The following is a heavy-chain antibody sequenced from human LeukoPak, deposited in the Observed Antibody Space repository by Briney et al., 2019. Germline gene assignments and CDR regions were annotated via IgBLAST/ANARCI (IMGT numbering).Heavy chain of an antibody. J-gene: IGHJ5*02. D-gene: IGHD3-22*01. CDR3: AREEQDDSSGYYYNWFDP. CDR1: GYTFTGYY. V-gene: IGHV1-2*02. Sequence: ASVKVSCKASGYTFTGYYMHWVRQAPGQGLEWMGWINPNSGDTNYAQEFQGRVTITRDTSASTAYMELSSLRSEDMAVYYCAREEQDDSSGYYYNWFDPWGQGTLVTVSS. CDR2: INPNSGDT.